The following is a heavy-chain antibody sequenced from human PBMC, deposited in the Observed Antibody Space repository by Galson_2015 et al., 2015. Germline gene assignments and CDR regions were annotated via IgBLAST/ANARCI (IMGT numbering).Heavy chain of an antibody. CDR3: AKDLVGATPAYYYYYYMDV. Sequence: SLRLSCAASGFTFSSYAMHWVRQAPGKGLEWVAVISYDGSNKYYADSVKGRFTISRDNSKNTLYLQMNSLRAEVTAVYYCAKDLVGATPAYYYYYYMDVWGKGTTVTVSS. J-gene: IGHJ6*03. CDR1: GFTFSSYA. D-gene: IGHD1-26*01. V-gene: IGHV3-30-3*01. CDR2: ISYDGSNK.